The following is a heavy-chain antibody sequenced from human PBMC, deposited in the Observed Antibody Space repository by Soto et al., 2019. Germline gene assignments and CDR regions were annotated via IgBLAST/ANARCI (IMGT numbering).Heavy chain of an antibody. J-gene: IGHJ6*02. CDR1: GLTFSIYS. D-gene: IGHD2-2*01. CDR2: ISDSGGST. Sequence: GGSLRLSCAASGLTFSIYSMTCVRQAPGKGREWVSAISDSGGSTYYAEYVKGRFTISRGNSKNTLYLLMSSLRDEDTAVYYCAKAETYCSSTSCLRPANPDVWGQGTTVTVSS. CDR3: AKAETYCSSTSCLRPANPDV. V-gene: IGHV3-23*01.